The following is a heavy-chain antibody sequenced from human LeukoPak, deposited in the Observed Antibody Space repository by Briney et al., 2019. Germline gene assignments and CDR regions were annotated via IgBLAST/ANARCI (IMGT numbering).Heavy chain of an antibody. D-gene: IGHD3-22*01. V-gene: IGHV4-39*01. J-gene: IGHJ4*02. CDR3: AGHDSSGSYGPFDY. CDR1: GGSISSGGYY. CDR2: IYYSGST. Sequence: SETLSLTCTVSGGSISSGGYYWSWIRQHPGKGLEWIGYIYYSGSTYYNPSLKSRVTISVDTSKNQFSLKLSSVTAADTAVYYCAGHDSSGSYGPFDYWGQGTLVTVSS.